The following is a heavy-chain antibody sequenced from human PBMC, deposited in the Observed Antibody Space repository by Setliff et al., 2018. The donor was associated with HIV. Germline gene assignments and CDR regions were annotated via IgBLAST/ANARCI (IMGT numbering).Heavy chain of an antibody. D-gene: IGHD2-2*01. CDR1: GFTFSAYW. CDR2: IKEDGAET. CDR3: TSGALLPTVDY. J-gene: IGHJ4*02. Sequence: GGSLRLSCAASGFTFSAYWMTWVRQAPGKGLEWVANIKEDGAETNYVDSVKGRFTVSRDIAKSSLYLQMDSLSAEDTAVYYCTSGALLPTVDYWGRGTLVTVSS. V-gene: IGHV3-7*03.